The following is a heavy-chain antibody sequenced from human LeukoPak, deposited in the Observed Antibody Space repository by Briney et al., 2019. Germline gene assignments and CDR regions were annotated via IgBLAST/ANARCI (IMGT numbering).Heavy chain of an antibody. CDR2: IWYDGSNK. CDR1: GFTFSSYG. J-gene: IGHJ6*02. CDR3: AKDVPDWSSGWATIYYYYYYGMDV. D-gene: IGHD6-19*01. Sequence: PGGSLRLSCAASGFTFSSYGMPWVRQAPGKGLEWVAVIWYDGSNKYYADSVKGRFTISRDNSKNTLYLQMNSLRAEDTAVYYCAKDVPDWSSGWATIYYYYYYGMDVWGQGTTVTVSS. V-gene: IGHV3-33*06.